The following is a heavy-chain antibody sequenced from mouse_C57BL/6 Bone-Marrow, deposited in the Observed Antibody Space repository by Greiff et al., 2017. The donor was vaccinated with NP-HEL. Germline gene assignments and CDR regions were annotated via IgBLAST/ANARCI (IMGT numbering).Heavy chain of an antibody. CDR1: GYSITSGYD. CDR2: ISYSGST. D-gene: IGHD1-1*01. CDR3: ASGSSYIYWYFDV. J-gene: IGHJ1*03. V-gene: IGHV3-1*01. Sequence: EVQLQESGPGMVKPSQSLSLTCTVTGYSITSGYDWHWIRHFPGNKLEWMGYISYSGSTNYNPSLKSRISITHDTSKNHFFLKLNSVTTEDTATYYCASGSSYIYWYFDVWGTGTTVTVSS.